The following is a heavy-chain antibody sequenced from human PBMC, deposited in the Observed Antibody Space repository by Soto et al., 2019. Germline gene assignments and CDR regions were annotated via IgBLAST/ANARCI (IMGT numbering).Heavy chain of an antibody. CDR3: Y. Sequence: SETLSLTCTVSGGSISSYYWSWIRKPPGKGLEWIGYIYYSGSTNYNPSLKSRVTISVDTSKNQFSLKLSPILTGYYPYYFDYWGQGTLVTVSS. V-gene: IGHV4-59*01. CDR2: IYYSGST. CDR1: GGSISSYY. D-gene: IGHD3-9*01. J-gene: IGHJ4*02.